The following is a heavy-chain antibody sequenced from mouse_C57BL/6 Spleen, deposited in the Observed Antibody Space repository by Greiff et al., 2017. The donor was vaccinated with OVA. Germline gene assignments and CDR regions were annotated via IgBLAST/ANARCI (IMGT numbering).Heavy chain of an antibody. CDR1: GYTFTDYE. Sequence: QVQLKESGAELVRPGASVTLSCKASGYTFTDYEMHWVKQTPVHGLEWIGAIDPETGGTAYNQKFKGKAILTADKSSSTAYMELRSLTSEDSAFYYCTRGYYGGWGTGTTVTVSS. D-gene: IGHD1-2*01. J-gene: IGHJ1*03. CDR2: IDPETGGT. CDR3: TRGYYGG. V-gene: IGHV1-15*01.